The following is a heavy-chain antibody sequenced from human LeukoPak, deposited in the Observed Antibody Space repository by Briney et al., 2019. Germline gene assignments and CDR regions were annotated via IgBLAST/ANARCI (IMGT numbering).Heavy chain of an antibody. V-gene: IGHV3-23*01. Sequence: GGSLRLSCAASGFTFSSYAMSWVRQAPGKGLEWVSAISGSGGSTYYADSVKGRFTISRDNSKNTLYLQMNSLRAEDTAVYYCAKVKVTIFGVVDPLDYWGQGTLVTVSS. CDR2: ISGSGGST. J-gene: IGHJ4*02. CDR3: AKVKVTIFGVVDPLDY. D-gene: IGHD3-3*01. CDR1: GFTFSSYA.